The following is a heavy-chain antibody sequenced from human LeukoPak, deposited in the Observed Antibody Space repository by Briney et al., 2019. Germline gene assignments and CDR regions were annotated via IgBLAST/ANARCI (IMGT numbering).Heavy chain of an antibody. D-gene: IGHD6-13*01. J-gene: IGHJ4*02. Sequence: SGGSLRLSCAASGFTFSSYGMHWVRQAPGKGLEWVAFIRYDGSNKYYADSVKGRFTISRDNSKNTLYLQMNSLRAEDTAVYYCAKVTDAGYSSSWYFDYWGQGTLVTVSS. CDR2: IRYDGSNK. CDR1: GFTFSSYG. V-gene: IGHV3-30*02. CDR3: AKVTDAGYSSSWYFDY.